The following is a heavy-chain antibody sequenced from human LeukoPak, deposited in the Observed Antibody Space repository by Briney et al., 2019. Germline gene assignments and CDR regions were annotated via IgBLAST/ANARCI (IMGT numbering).Heavy chain of an antibody. CDR2: IWYDGSNK. CDR1: GFTFSSSA. D-gene: IGHD7-27*01. CDR3: AKDGSAYTGGYIDY. J-gene: IGHJ4*01. V-gene: IGHV3-33*06. Sequence: GGSLRLSCAASGFTFSSSAMHWVRQAPGKGLEWVAVIWYDGSNKYYVDSAKGRFTISRDDSKNTLYLETNRLRAEDTALYYCAKDGSAYTGGYIDYWGHGTLVTVSS.